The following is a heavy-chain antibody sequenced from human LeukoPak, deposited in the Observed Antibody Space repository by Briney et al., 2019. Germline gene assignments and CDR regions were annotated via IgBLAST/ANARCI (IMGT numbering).Heavy chain of an antibody. J-gene: IGHJ5*02. V-gene: IGHV3-74*01. D-gene: IGHD4-17*01. CDR3: ARGVNGDSRFDP. Sequence: GGSLRLSCAASGFTFSSYWMHWVRQTPGKGLVWVSRINTDGSSTTYADSVKGRFTISRGNAKNTLYLQMNSLRAEDTAVYYCARGVNGDSRFDPWGQGTLVTVSS. CDR1: GFTFSSYW. CDR2: INTDGSST.